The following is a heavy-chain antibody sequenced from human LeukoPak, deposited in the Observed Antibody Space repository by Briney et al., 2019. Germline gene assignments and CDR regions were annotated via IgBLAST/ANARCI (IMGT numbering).Heavy chain of an antibody. CDR1: GGSISSSSYY. CDR2: IYYSGST. D-gene: IGHD3-9*01. CDR3: ATMGLYYDILTGYYKNFDY. V-gene: IGHV4-39*01. Sequence: PSETLSLTCTVSGGSISSSSYYWGWIRQPPGTGLEWIGSIYYSGSTYYNPSLKSRVTISVDTSKNQFSLKLSSVTAADTAVYYRATMGLYYDILTGYYKNFDYWGQGTLVTVSS. J-gene: IGHJ4*02.